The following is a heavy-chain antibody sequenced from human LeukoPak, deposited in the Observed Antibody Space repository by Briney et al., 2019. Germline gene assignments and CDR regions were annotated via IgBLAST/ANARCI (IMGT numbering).Heavy chain of an antibody. J-gene: IGHJ4*02. CDR3: ARDLIGGGYYQLFDY. D-gene: IGHD3-22*01. CDR1: GGSISSYY. Sequence: PSETLSLTCTVSGGSISSYYWSWIRQPAGKGLEWIGRIYTSGSTNCNPSLKSRVTMSVDTSKNQFSLKLSSVTAADTAVYYCARDLIGGGYYQLFDYWGQGTLVTVSS. CDR2: IYTSGST. V-gene: IGHV4-4*07.